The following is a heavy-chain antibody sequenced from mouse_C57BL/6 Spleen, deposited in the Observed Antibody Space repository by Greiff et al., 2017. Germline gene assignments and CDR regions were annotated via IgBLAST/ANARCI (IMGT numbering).Heavy chain of an antibody. CDR1: GFSLTSYG. CDR3: ASQAMVTTGFAY. V-gene: IGHV2-2*01. Sequence: QVQLQQSGPGLVQPSQSLSITCTVSGFSLTSYGVHWVRQSPGKGLEWLGVIWSGGSTDYNAAFISRLSISKDNSKSQVFFKMNSLQADDNAIYYCASQAMVTTGFAYWGQGTLVTVSA. CDR2: IWSGGST. J-gene: IGHJ3*01. D-gene: IGHD2-2*01.